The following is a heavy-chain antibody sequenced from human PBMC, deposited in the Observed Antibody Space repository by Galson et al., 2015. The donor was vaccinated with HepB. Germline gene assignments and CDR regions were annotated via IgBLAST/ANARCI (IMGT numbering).Heavy chain of an antibody. Sequence: SVKVSCKASGYTFTSYYMHWVRQAPGQGLEWMGIINPSGGSTSYAQKFQGRVTMTRDTSTSTVYMELSSLRSKNTALYYCARDIPTIFGVVIHHPTWAYDYWGQGTLVTVSS. D-gene: IGHD3-3*01. V-gene: IGHV1-46*03. J-gene: IGHJ4*02. CDR2: INPSGGST. CDR3: ARDIPTIFGVVIHHPTWAYDY. CDR1: GYTFTSYY.